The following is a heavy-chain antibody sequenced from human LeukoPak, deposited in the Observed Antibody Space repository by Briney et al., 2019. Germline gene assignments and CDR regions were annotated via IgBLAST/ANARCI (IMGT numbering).Heavy chain of an antibody. Sequence: GGSLRLSCAASGFTFRDYILDWVRQAPGKGLEWVARIRRATNSSTTEYAASVKGRFIVSRDDSKNSLFLHMNSLKTEDTAVYYCTRDGGDFYYSAFDIGAKGQWSPSLQ. CDR3: TRDGGDFYYSAFD. J-gene: IGHJ3*02. V-gene: IGHV3-72*01. CDR2: IRRATNSSTT. D-gene: IGHD3-10*01. CDR1: GFTFRDYI.